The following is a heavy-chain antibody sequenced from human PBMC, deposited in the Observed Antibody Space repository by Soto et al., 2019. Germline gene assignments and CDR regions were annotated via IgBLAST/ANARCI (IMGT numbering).Heavy chain of an antibody. D-gene: IGHD2-8*01. CDR2: TYYRAKWYN. J-gene: IGHJ5*01. Sequence: QVQLQQSGPGLVKPSQTLSLTCAISGDSFSTNSATWDRIRQSPSRSLEWLGRTYYRAKWYNDYAVSVKGRITINPDTSNSQLSMQLNSVTPDDTAVYYCARLIGNSWLDSWGQGTLVTVSS. CDR3: ARLIGNSWLDS. CDR1: GDSFSTNSAT. V-gene: IGHV6-1*01.